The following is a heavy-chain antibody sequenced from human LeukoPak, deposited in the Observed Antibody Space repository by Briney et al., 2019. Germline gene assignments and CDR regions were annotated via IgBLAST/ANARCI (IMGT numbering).Heavy chain of an antibody. J-gene: IGHJ5*02. CDR1: GGYISGSSYY. V-gene: IGHV4-39*01. CDR2: DYYNGTA. D-gene: IGHD2-2*01. CDR3: AKHEGCSTTGCTGDWFDP. Sequence: PSETLSLICTVSGGYISGSSYYWGWIRQPPGKGLECIGSDYYNGTAYYNPSLKSRGTISVDGSKNQFSLKLSSVTAANTAVYFCAKHEGCSTTGCTGDWFDPWGQGILVTVSS.